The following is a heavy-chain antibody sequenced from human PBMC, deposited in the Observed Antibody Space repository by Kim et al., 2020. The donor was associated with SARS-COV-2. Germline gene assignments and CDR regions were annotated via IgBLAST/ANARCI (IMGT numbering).Heavy chain of an antibody. CDR3: ARQAPRLLWFGPLGDFDY. J-gene: IGHJ4*02. Sequence: SETLSLTCSVSGASIKNSDSYWGWIRQSPGKGLEWIGSFSYSGTTYYNPSLKSRVTISVDTSNNHLSLTMRSATAADTALYYCARQAPRLLWFGPLGDFDYWGQGTLVAVSS. CDR1: GASIKNSDSY. CDR2: FSYSGTT. V-gene: IGHV4-39*01. D-gene: IGHD3-10*01.